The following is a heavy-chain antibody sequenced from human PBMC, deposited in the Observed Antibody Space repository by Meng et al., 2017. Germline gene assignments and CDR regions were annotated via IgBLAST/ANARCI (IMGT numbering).Heavy chain of an antibody. CDR2: IIPIFGTA. Sequence: SVKVSCKASGDTFSSYAISWVRQAPGQGLEWMGGIIPIFGTANYAQKFQGRVTITADESTSTAYMELGSLRSEDTAVYYCARDTYSSGNYWYFDLWGRGTLVTVSS. V-gene: IGHV1-69*13. D-gene: IGHD6-19*01. CDR3: ARDTYSSGNYWYFDL. CDR1: GDTFSSYA. J-gene: IGHJ2*01.